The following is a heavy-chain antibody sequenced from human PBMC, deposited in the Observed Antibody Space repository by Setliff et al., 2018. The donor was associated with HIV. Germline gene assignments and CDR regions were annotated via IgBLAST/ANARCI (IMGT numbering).Heavy chain of an antibody. CDR3: VRGVQSPPHYSYYYMDV. CDR2: IIPILGVA. V-gene: IGHV1-69*02. D-gene: IGHD3-3*01. Sequence: GASVKVSCKASRRTFNSHTINWVRQAPGQGLDWMGRIIPILGVANYAQRFQGKVTITADKSASTAYIELTSLRFDDTAMYYCVRGVQSPPHYSYYYMDVWGEGTMVTVSS. CDR1: RRTFNSHT. J-gene: IGHJ6*03.